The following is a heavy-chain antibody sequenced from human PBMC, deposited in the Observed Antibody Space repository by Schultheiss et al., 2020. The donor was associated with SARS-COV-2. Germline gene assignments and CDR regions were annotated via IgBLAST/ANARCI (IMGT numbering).Heavy chain of an antibody. CDR1: GFAFSDHY. D-gene: IGHD6-19*01. CDR3: AKTYSRGWGAFDN. CDR2: ISGSGGTI. J-gene: IGHJ4*02. V-gene: IGHV3-11*01. Sequence: GGSLRLSCAASGFAFSDHYMTWIRQAPGKGLEWVSYISGSGGTIYYADSVKGRFTISRDNAKNTLYLQMNSLRAEDTAVYYCAKTYSRGWGAFDNWGQGTLVTVSS.